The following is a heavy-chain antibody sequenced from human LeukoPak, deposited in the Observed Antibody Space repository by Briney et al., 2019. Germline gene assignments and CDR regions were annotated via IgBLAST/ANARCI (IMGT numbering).Heavy chain of an antibody. CDR2: MNPNSGNT. Sequence: AASVKVSCKASGYTFTSYDINWVRQATGQGLEWMGWMNPNSGNTGYAQKFQGRVTMTRNTSISTAYMELSSLRSEDTAVYYCARARTYYYGSGSKWFDPWGQGTLVTVSS. D-gene: IGHD3-10*01. V-gene: IGHV1-8*01. CDR3: ARARTYYYGSGSKWFDP. CDR1: GYTFTSYD. J-gene: IGHJ5*02.